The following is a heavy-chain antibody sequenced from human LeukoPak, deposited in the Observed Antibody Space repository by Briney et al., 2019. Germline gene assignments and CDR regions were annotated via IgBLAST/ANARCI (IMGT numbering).Heavy chain of an antibody. CDR3: ARAPFTYCSGGSCYSRSNYYYGMDV. CDR2: IIPILGIA. CDR1: GGTFSSYA. J-gene: IGHJ6*02. D-gene: IGHD2-15*01. Sequence: SVKVSCKASGGTFSSYAISWVRQAPGQGLEWMGRIIPILGIANYAQKFQGRVTITADKSTSTAYMELSSLRSEDTAVYYCARAPFTYCSGGSCYSRSNYYYGMDVWGQGTTVTVSS. V-gene: IGHV1-69*04.